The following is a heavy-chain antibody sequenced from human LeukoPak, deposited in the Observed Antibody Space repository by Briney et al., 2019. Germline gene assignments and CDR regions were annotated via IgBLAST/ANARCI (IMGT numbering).Heavy chain of an antibody. J-gene: IGHJ1*01. V-gene: IGHV1-69*13. CDR1: GGTFSSYA. CDR2: IIPIFGTA. CDR3: ARDRYGSGSYYYFQH. Sequence: ASLKVSCKASGGTFSSYAISWVRQAPGQGLEWMGGIIPIFGTANYAQKFQGRVTITADESTSTAYMELSSLRSEDTAVYYCARDRYGSGSYYYFQHWGQGTLVTVSS. D-gene: IGHD3-10*01.